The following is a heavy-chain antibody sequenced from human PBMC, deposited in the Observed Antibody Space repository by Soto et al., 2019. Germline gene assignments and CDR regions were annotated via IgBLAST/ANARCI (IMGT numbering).Heavy chain of an antibody. CDR1: GGSISSSSYY. V-gene: IGHV4-39*01. CDR3: ARLLEQWPGNNWFDP. J-gene: IGHJ5*02. CDR2: IYYSGST. Sequence: PSETLSLTCTVSGGSISSSSYYWGWIRQPPGKGLEWIGSIYYSGSTYYNPSLKSRVTISVDTSKNQFSLKLSSVTAADTAVYYCARLLEQWPGNNWFDPWGQGTLVTVSS. D-gene: IGHD6-19*01.